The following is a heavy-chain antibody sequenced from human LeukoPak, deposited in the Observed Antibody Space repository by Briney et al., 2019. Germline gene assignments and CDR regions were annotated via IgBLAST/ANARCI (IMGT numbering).Heavy chain of an antibody. CDR2: IYYSGTT. CDR1: GGSINGYY. CDR3: ARNPRSGYFPHYHYYGMDV. V-gene: IGHV4-59*01. J-gene: IGHJ6*02. D-gene: IGHD3-3*01. Sequence: SETLSLTCTVSGGSINGYYWSWIRQPPGKGLEWIGYIYYSGTTNYNPSLKSRVTISVDTSKNQFSLKLSSVTAADTAVYYCARNPRSGYFPHYHYYGMDVWGQGTTVTVSS.